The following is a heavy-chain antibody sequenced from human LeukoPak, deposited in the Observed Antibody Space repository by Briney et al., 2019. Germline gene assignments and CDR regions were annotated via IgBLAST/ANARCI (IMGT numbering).Heavy chain of an antibody. CDR2: MNPNSGNT. CDR1: GYTFTSYD. V-gene: IGHV1-8*01. CDR3: AREVAATGTYYYYYNMDV. J-gene: IGHJ6*03. Sequence: ASVKVSCKASGYTFTSYDINWVRQATGQGLEWMGWMNPNSGNTGYAQKFQGRVTMTRNTSISTAYMELTSLRSEDTAVYYCAREVAATGTYYYYYNMDVWGQGTTVTISS. D-gene: IGHD6-13*01.